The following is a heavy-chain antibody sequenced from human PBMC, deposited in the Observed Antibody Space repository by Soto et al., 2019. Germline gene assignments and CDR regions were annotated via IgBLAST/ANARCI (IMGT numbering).Heavy chain of an antibody. J-gene: IGHJ4*02. D-gene: IGHD6-19*01. CDR1: GFSLSTTRVG. Sequence: QITLKESGPTLVKPTQTLTLTCTFSGFSLSTTRVGVGWIRQPPGKALEWLALIYWDDDKRYSPFLKSRLTITKDTSKNQVVPTMTNMDPMDTATYFCAHTLVAGLGYYFAYWGQGTLVTVSS. V-gene: IGHV2-5*02. CDR3: AHTLVAGLGYYFAY. CDR2: IYWDDDK.